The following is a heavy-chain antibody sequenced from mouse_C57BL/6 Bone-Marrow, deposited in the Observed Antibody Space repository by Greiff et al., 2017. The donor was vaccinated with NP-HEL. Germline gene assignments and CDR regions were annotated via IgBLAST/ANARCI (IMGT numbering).Heavy chain of an antibody. D-gene: IGHD1-1*01. V-gene: IGHV14-2*01. Sequence: VQLQQSGAELVKPGASVKLSCTASGFNFTDYYMHWVKQRTEQGLEWIGRIDPEDGETKYAPKFQGKATITADTSSNTAYLQLSSLTSEDTAVYYCARSFTTVVPYYAMDYWGQGTSVTVSS. J-gene: IGHJ4*01. CDR2: IDPEDGET. CDR3: ARSFTTVVPYYAMDY. CDR1: GFNFTDYY.